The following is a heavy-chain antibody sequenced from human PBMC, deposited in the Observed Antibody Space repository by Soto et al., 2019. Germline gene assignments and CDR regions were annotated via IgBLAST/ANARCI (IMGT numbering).Heavy chain of an antibody. Sequence: GGSLRLSCAASGFTFSNYAMSWVRQAPGKGPEWVSAISGSGDRTYYVDSVKGRFTISRDNSQNTVSLQMNSLRADDTAVYYGAKEGYPPFFKYWGQGTLVTVSS. D-gene: IGHD5-18*01. V-gene: IGHV3-23*01. CDR1: GFTFSNYA. CDR3: AKEGYPPFFKY. CDR2: ISGSGDRT. J-gene: IGHJ4*02.